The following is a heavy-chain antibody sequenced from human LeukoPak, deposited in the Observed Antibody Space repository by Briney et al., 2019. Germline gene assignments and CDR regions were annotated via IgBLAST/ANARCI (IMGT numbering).Heavy chain of an antibody. D-gene: IGHD2-15*01. CDR3: ARSSRAAFDY. Sequence: GGSLRLSCAASGFTFSSYSMNWVRQAPGKGLEWVSSISSSSSYIYYADSVKGRFTISRDDAKNSLYLQMNSLRAEDTAVYYCARSSRAAFDYWGQGTLVTVSS. V-gene: IGHV3-21*01. J-gene: IGHJ4*02. CDR2: ISSSSSYI. CDR1: GFTFSSYS.